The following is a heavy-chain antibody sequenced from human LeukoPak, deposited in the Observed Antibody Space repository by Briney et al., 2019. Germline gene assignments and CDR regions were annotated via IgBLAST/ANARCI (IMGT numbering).Heavy chain of an antibody. CDR1: GFTFSSYW. CDR3: ARDRVSSSWYSDFQH. CDR2: ISSSSTI. V-gene: IGHV3-48*01. J-gene: IGHJ1*01. Sequence: PGGSLRLSCAASGFTFSSYWMSWVRQAAGKGLEGVSYISSSSTIYYADSVKGRFTISRDNAKNSLYLQMNSLRAEDTAVYYCARDRVSSSWYSDFQHWGQGTLVTVSS. D-gene: IGHD6-13*01.